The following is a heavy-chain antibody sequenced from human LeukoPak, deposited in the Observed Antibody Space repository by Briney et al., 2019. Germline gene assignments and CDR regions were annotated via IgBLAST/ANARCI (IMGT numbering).Heavy chain of an antibody. CDR2: ISWDGGST. J-gene: IGHJ4*02. CDR1: GFTFDDYS. Sequence: GGSLRLPCAASGFTFDDYSMHWVRQAPGKGLEWVSLISWDGGSTYYADSVKGRFTISRDNSKNSLYLQMNSLRTEDTALYYCAKDGKNHFDSWGQGALVTVSS. V-gene: IGHV3-43*01. D-gene: IGHD1-14*01. CDR3: AKDGKNHFDS.